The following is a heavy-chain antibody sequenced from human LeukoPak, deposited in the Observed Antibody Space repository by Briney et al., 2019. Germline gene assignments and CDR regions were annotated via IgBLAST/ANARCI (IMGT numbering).Heavy chain of an antibody. Sequence: GGSLRLSCAASGFTFSSYSMNWVRQAPGKGLQWVSAISYSGGSTYYADSVKGRFTISRDNSKNTLYLQMNSLRAEDTAVYFCAKSLGWCSSTSCYTIQHWGQGTLVTVSS. CDR1: GFTFSSYS. CDR3: AKSLGWCSSTSCYTIQH. D-gene: IGHD2-2*02. V-gene: IGHV3-23*01. CDR2: ISYSGGST. J-gene: IGHJ1*01.